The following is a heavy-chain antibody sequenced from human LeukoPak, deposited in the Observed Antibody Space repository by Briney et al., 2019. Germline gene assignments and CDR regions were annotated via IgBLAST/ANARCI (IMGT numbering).Heavy chain of an antibody. V-gene: IGHV3-7*01. J-gene: IGHJ4*02. Sequence: GGSLRLSCAASGFTFSSYYMSWVRQTPGKGLEWVANIKQDGSEKYYVDSVKGRFTISRDNAKNSLYLQMNSLRAEDTAVYYCAKAGAVVVVAAKYFDYWGQGTLVTVSS. CDR1: GFTFSSYY. CDR2: IKQDGSEK. CDR3: AKAGAVVVVAAKYFDY. D-gene: IGHD2-15*01.